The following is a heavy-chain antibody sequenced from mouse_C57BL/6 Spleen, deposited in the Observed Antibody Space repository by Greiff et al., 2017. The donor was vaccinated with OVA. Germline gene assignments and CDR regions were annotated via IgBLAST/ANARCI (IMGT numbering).Heavy chain of an antibody. CDR1: GYTFPSYW. D-gene: IGHD1-1*01. CDR3: ARHYYGSSPDY. Sequence: QVQLQQPEAELVKPGASVKLYCKASGYTFPSYWMQWVKQRPGQGLEWIGEIDPSDSYTKYKQKFKGKANLTVDTSSSTAYMQLSSLTSEDSAGYYCARHYYGSSPDYWDQGTTLTVSS. CDR2: IDPSDSYT. J-gene: IGHJ2*01. V-gene: IGHV1-50*01.